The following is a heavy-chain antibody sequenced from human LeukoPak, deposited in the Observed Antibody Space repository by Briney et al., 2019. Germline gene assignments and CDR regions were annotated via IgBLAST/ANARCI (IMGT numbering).Heavy chain of an antibody. CDR1: GFVFDDYG. Sequence: GGSLRLSCAASGFVFDDYGMSWVRQAPGKGLEWVSAINWDGSTTSYADSVKGRFTISRDKAKKSLYLQMNSLRAEDTALYYCARDREGQLLWFGELGYWGQGSLVTVSS. D-gene: IGHD3-10*01. CDR2: INWDGSTT. J-gene: IGHJ4*02. CDR3: ARDREGQLLWFGELGY. V-gene: IGHV3-20*04.